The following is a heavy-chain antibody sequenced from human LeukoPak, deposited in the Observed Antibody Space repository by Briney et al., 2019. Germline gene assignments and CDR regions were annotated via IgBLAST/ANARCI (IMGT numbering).Heavy chain of an antibody. D-gene: IGHD2-2*01. CDR3: VRSCSSGSCYGYKDY. CDR2: VNGDGTST. V-gene: IGHV3-74*01. Sequence: GGSLRLSCATSGFTFSSYWMHWVRHVPGKGLVWVSRVNGDGTSTSHADSVQGRFTISRDNAKNTLYLYMNSLRGDDTAIYFCVRSCSSGSCYGYKDYWGQGTLITVSS. J-gene: IGHJ4*02. CDR1: GFTFSSYW.